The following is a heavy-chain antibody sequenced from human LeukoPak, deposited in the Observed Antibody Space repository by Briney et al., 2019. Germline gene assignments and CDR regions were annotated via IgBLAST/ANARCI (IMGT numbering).Heavy chain of an antibody. V-gene: IGHV1-3*04. J-gene: IGHJ6*02. D-gene: IGHD5-18*01. CDR1: GYTFTSHV. Sequence: ASVKVSCKASGYTFTSHVIHWVRQAPGHRLDWMGWIDTANGNTQYSQKFQGRVTITRDTSASTAYMELSSLRSEDTAVYYCARDVGYNFGLYYYYGMDVWGQGTTVTVSS. CDR2: IDTANGNT. CDR3: ARDVGYNFGLYYYYGMDV.